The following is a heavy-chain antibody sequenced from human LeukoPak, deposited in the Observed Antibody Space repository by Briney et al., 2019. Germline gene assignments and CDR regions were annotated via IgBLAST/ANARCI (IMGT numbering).Heavy chain of an antibody. CDR3: ARVRTTVTTFKNYYYGMDV. CDR1: GGSISSYY. J-gene: IGHJ6*02. V-gene: IGHV4-59*12. Sequence: KSSETLSLTCTVSGGSISSYYWSWIRQPPGKGLEWIGYIYYSGSTNYNPSLKSRVTMLVDTSKNQFSLKLSSVTAADTAVYYCARVRTTVTTFKNYYYGMDVWGQGTTVTVSS. D-gene: IGHD4-17*01. CDR2: IYYSGST.